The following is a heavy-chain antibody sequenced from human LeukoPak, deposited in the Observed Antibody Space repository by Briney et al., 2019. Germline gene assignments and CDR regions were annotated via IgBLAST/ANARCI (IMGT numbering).Heavy chain of an antibody. CDR3: ARGDPYSSGWQTILDY. J-gene: IGHJ4*02. D-gene: IGHD6-19*01. Sequence: KPSETLSLTCTVSGGSISSYYWRWIRQPPGKGLEWIGYIYYSGSTNYNPSLKSRVTISVDTSKNQFSLKLSSVTAADTAVYYCARGDPYSSGWQTILDYWGQGTLVTVSS. CDR2: IYYSGST. CDR1: GGSISSYY. V-gene: IGHV4-59*01.